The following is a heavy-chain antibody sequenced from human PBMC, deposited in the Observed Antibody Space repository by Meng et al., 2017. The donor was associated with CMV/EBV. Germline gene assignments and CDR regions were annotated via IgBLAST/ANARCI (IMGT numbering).Heavy chain of an antibody. J-gene: IGHJ5*02. CDR1: GGSISSYY. D-gene: IGHD2-21*01. Sequence: SETLSLTCTVSGGSISSYYWSWIRQPPGKGLEWIGYIYYSGSTNYNPSLKSRVTISVDTSKNQFSLKLSSVTAADTAVYYCASIRWNCGGDRSLRGGFDPWGQGTLVTVSS. CDR2: IYYSGST. CDR3: ASIRWNCGGDRSLRGGFDP. V-gene: IGHV4-59*01.